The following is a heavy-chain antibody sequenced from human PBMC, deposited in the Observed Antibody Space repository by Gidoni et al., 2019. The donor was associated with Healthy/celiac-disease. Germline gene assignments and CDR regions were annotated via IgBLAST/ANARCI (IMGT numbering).Heavy chain of an antibody. CDR2: ISGSGGST. Sequence: EVQLLESGGGLVQPGGSLGLSCAASGFAFGSYAMSWVRQAPGKGLEGVVAISGSGGSTYYADSVKGRFTISRDNSKNTLYLQMNSLRAEDTAVYYCAKDSRGSYYYYGMDVWGQGTTVTVSS. D-gene: IGHD1-26*01. J-gene: IGHJ6*02. CDR3: AKDSRGSYYYYGMDV. V-gene: IGHV3-23*01. CDR1: GFAFGSYA.